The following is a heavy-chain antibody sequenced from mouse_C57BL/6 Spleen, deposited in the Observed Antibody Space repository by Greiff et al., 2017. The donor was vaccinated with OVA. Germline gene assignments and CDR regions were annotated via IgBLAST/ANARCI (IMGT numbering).Heavy chain of an antibody. CDR3: ARNWDYAMDY. V-gene: IGHV1-61*01. CDR1: GYTFTSYW. CDR2: IYPSDSET. Sequence: QVQLQQPGAELVRPGSSVKLSCKASGYTFTSYWMAWVKQRPGQGLEWIGNIYPSDSETHYNQKFKDKATLTVDKSSSTAYMQLSSLTSEDSAVYYCARNWDYAMDYWGQGTSVTVSS. D-gene: IGHD4-1*01. J-gene: IGHJ4*01.